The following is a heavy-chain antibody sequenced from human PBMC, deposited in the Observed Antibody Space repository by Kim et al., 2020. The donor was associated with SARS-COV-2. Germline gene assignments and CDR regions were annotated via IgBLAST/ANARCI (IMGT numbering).Heavy chain of an antibody. D-gene: IGHD3-9*01. CDR1: GLTFNNYR. Sequence: GGSLRLSCTVFGLTFNNYRMTWVRQAPGKGLDWVANMNQDGSEKFYVDSMKGRFTISRDNARNSLFLQMDSLRPEDTAVYYCVPGGTYFVVWGQGTLVTVSS. CDR2: MNQDGSEK. J-gene: IGHJ4*02. V-gene: IGHV3-7*01. CDR3: VPGGTYFVV.